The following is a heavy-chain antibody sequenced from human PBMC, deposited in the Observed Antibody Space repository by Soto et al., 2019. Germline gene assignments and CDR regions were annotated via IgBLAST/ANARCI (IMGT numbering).Heavy chain of an antibody. CDR2: IYYSGST. CDR1: GGSISSSSYY. J-gene: IGHJ4*02. D-gene: IGHD6-19*01. Sequence: SETLSLTCTVSGGSISSSSYYWGWIRQPPGKGLEWIGSIYYSGSTYYNPSLKSRVTISVDTSKNQFSLKLSSVTAADTAVYYCARLYSSGWYGGGFDYWGQGTLVTVSS. CDR3: ARLYSSGWYGGGFDY. V-gene: IGHV4-39*01.